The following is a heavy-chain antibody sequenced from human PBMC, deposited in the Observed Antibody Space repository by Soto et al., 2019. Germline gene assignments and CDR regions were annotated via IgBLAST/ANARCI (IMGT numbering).Heavy chain of an antibody. D-gene: IGHD1-26*01. V-gene: IGHV3-21*01. J-gene: IGHJ4*02. Sequence: GGSLRLSCAASGFTFSSYSMNWVRQAPGKGLEWVSSISSSSSYIYYADSVKGRFTISRDNAKNSLYLQMNSLRAEDTAVYYCASGSRTLFDYWGQGTLVTVSS. CDR3: ASGSRTLFDY. CDR2: ISSSSSYI. CDR1: GFTFSSYS.